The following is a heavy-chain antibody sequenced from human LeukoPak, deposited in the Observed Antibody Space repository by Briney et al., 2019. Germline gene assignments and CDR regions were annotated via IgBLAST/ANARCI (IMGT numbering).Heavy chain of an antibody. Sequence: SETLSLTCTVSGGSISYYFWGWIRQPAGKGLEWIGNIYYSGSTYYNPSLKSRVTMSVDTSKNQFSLKLSSVTAADTAIYYCARRRAIPMIVDYWGQGTLVTVSS. V-gene: IGHV4-59*04. D-gene: IGHD3-22*01. CDR3: ARRRAIPMIVDY. CDR1: GGSISYYF. CDR2: IYYSGST. J-gene: IGHJ4*02.